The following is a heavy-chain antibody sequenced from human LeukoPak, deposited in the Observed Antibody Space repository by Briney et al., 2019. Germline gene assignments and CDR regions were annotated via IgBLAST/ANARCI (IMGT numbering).Heavy chain of an antibody. J-gene: IGHJ4*02. CDR1: GGSFSGYY. D-gene: IGHD3-22*01. CDR2: INHSGST. V-gene: IGHV4-34*01. Sequence: SETLSLTCAVYGGSFSGYYWSRIRQSPGKGLEWIGEINHSGSTNYNPSLKSRVTISVDTSKNQFSLKLSSVTAAYTAVYYCARVLAYYYDSGFDYWGQGTLVTVSS. CDR3: ARVLAYYYDSGFDY.